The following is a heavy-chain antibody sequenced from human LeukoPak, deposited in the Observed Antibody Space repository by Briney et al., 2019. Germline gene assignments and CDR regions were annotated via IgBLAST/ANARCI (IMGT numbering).Heavy chain of an antibody. CDR3: ARAEYYDFWSGYSYYMDV. V-gene: IGHV3-30*04. J-gene: IGHJ6*03. CDR1: GFTFSSYA. D-gene: IGHD3-3*01. CDR2: ISYDGSNK. Sequence: PGRSLRLSCAASGFTFSSYAMHWVRQAPGKGLEWVAVISYDGSNKYYADSVKGRFTISRDNSKNTLYLQMNSLRAEDTAVYYCARAEYYDFWSGYSYYMDVWGKGTTVTVSS.